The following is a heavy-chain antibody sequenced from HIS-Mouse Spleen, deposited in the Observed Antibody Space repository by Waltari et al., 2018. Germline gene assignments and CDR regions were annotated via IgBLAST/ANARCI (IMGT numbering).Heavy chain of an antibody. CDR2: IYHSGST. Sequence: QVQLQESGPGLVKPSETLSLTCTVSGYSISRGYYWGWIRQPPGKGLGWIGSIYHSGSTYYNPSLKSRVTISVDTSKNQFSLKLSSVTAADTAVYYCARAYRWGELLLFFAFDIWGQGTMVTVSS. V-gene: IGHV4-38-2*02. D-gene: IGHD1-26*01. CDR3: ARAYRWGELLLFFAFDI. CDR1: GYSISRGYY. J-gene: IGHJ3*02.